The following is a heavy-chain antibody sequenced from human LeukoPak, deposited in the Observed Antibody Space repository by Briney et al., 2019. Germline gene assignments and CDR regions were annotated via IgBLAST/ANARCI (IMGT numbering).Heavy chain of an antibody. CDR1: GGSISSGSYY. CDR3: AREEAGYYKKDAFDI. CDR2: INHSGST. Sequence: SETLSLTCTVSGGSISSGSYYWSWIRQPAGKGLEWIGEINHSGSTNYNPSLKSRVTISVDTSKNQFSLKLSAVTAADTAVYYCAREEAGYYKKDAFDIWGQGTMVTVSS. V-gene: IGHV4-61*10. D-gene: IGHD3-9*01. J-gene: IGHJ3*02.